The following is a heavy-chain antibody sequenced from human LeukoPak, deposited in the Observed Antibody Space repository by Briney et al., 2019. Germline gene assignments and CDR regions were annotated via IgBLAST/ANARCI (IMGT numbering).Heavy chain of an antibody. Sequence: AASVRVSCKASGFSFTGYYVQWLRQAPGQGLEWVGWMYFNSGATRYAPKFQGRVTLTRDTSISTAYMELSSLRTDDTAMYYCAREGSSGQDWYAFDVWGQEILVTVSS. D-gene: IGHD5-12*01. CDR3: AREGSSGQDWYAFDV. CDR2: MYFNSGAT. CDR1: GFSFTGYY. V-gene: IGHV1-2*02. J-gene: IGHJ3*01.